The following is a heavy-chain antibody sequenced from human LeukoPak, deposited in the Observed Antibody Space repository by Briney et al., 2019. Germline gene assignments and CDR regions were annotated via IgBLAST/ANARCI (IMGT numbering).Heavy chain of an antibody. CDR2: IYYSGST. CDR1: GGSISSDDYY. Sequence: PSETLSLTCTVSGGSISSDDYYWSWIRQHPGKGLEWIGYIYYSGSTYYSPSLKSRLTISVDTSKNQFSLKLSSVTAADTAVYYCARSRNYAMDVWGQGTTVTVSS. CDR3: ARSRNYAMDV. V-gene: IGHV4-31*03. J-gene: IGHJ6*02.